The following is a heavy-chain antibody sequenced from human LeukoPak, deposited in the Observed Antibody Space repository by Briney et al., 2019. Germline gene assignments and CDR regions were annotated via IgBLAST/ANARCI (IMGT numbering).Heavy chain of an antibody. CDR3: ARDLAGQYCSSTTYCTFIRDTYFDY. Sequence: RASVKVSCKASGYTFTSYDINWVRQATGQGLEWMGWINPNSGGTNYAQKFQGRVTMTRDTSITTAYMELSRLRSDDTAVYYCARDLAGQYCSSTTYCTFIRDTYFDYWGQGTLVTVSS. CDR1: GYTFTSYD. D-gene: IGHD2-2*02. CDR2: INPNSGGT. V-gene: IGHV1-2*02. J-gene: IGHJ4*02.